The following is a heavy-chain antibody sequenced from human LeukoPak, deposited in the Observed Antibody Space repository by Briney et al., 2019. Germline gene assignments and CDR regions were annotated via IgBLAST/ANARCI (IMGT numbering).Heavy chain of an antibody. CDR2: ISSSSSYI. Sequence: SGGSLRLSCAASGFTFSSYSMNWVRQAPGKGLEWVSSISSSSSYIYYADSVKGRFTISRDNAKNSLYLQMNSLRAEDTAVYYCARAPGTMIVVDYWGQGTLVTVSS. J-gene: IGHJ4*02. CDR3: ARAPGTMIVVDY. D-gene: IGHD3-22*01. V-gene: IGHV3-21*01. CDR1: GFTFSSYS.